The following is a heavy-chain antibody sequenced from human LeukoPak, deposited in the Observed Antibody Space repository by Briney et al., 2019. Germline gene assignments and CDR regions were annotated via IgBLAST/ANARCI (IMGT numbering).Heavy chain of an antibody. V-gene: IGHV3-43*02. CDR1: GINFADYA. CDR3: ATESGKFDY. CDR2: ISADGGST. Sequence: PGGSLRLSCVVSGINFADYAMHWVRQPPGKGLERVSLISADGGSTFSADSVKGRFSISRDNSKNSLYLQMSSLRSEDTAMYYCATESGKFDYGGQGTLVAGSS. J-gene: IGHJ4*02.